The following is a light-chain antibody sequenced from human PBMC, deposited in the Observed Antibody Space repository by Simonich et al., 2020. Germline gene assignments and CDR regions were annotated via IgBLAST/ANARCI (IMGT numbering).Light chain of an antibody. CDR2: DDS. V-gene: IGLV3-21*01. CDR1: NIGSKS. Sequence: SYVLTQPPSVSVAPGKTARITCGGNNIGSKSVHWYQQKPGPAPVLGVYDDSDRPSGIPERFSGSNSGNTATLTISRAQAGDEADYYCQVWDSSTVVFGGGTKLTVL. CDR3: QVWDSSTVV. J-gene: IGLJ2*01.